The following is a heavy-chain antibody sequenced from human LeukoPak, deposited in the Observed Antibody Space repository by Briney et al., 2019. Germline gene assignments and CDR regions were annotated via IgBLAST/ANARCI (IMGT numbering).Heavy chain of an antibody. CDR2: IYSGGST. Sequence: PGGSLRLSCAASEFPVSSNYMTWVRQAPGKGLEWVSVIYSGGSTYYADSVKGRFTISRDNSKNTLYLQMNSLRAEDTAVYYCARDTFRAFDIWGQGTMVTVSS. D-gene: IGHD2/OR15-2a*01. CDR3: ARDTFRAFDI. CDR1: EFPVSSNY. V-gene: IGHV3-53*01. J-gene: IGHJ3*02.